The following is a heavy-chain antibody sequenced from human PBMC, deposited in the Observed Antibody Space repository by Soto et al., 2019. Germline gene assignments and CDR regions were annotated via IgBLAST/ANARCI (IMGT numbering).Heavy chain of an antibody. D-gene: IGHD2-21*02. Sequence: SETLSLTCTVSGGSISSYYWSWIRQPPGKGLEWIGYIYYSGSTNYNPSLKSRVTISVDTSKNQFSLKLSSVTAADTAVYYCARGNQGIVTANYYFDYWGQGTLVTVSS. J-gene: IGHJ4*02. V-gene: IGHV4-59*01. CDR3: ARGNQGIVTANYYFDY. CDR2: IYYSGST. CDR1: GGSISSYY.